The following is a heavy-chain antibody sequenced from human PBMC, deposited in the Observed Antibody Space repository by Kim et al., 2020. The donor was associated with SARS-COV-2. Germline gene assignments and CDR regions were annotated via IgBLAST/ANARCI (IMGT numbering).Heavy chain of an antibody. CDR1: GGSISSSSYY. V-gene: IGHV4-39*01. CDR3: AIHSPLVSSSWYTKYYYGMDV. D-gene: IGHD6-13*01. Sequence: SETQSLTCTVSGGSISSSSYYWCCIRQPPGKGLEWIGSIYYSESTYYNPSLKSRVTISVDTSKNQFSLKLRSVTAADTAVYYCAIHSPLVSSSWYTKYYYGMDVWGQGNTVTVSS. CDR2: IYYSEST. J-gene: IGHJ6*02.